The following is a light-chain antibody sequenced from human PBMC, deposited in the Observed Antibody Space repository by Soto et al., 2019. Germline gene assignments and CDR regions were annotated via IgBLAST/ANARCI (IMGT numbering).Light chain of an antibody. J-gene: IGKJ2*01. Sequence: IVLTQAPATLSLSPGERATLSCRASQSVSSNYLAWYHQKHGQAPRLLIYGTSNKATDIPARFSGSGSETDFTLTISRLEPEEFAVYYCQQYGSSPPKYTFGQGTKLEIK. CDR1: QSVSSNY. V-gene: IGKV3-20*01. CDR3: QQYGSSPPKYT. CDR2: GTS.